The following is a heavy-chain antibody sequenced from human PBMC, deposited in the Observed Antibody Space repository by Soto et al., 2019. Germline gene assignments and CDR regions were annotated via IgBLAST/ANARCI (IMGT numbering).Heavy chain of an antibody. Sequence: PGESLKISCKGSGYSFTSYWIGWVRQMPGKGLEWMGIIYPGDSDTRYSPSFQGQVTISADKSISTAYLQWSSLKASDTAMYYCARIKTSAAGTNWFDPWGQGTLVTVSS. D-gene: IGHD6-13*01. CDR2: IYPGDSDT. V-gene: IGHV5-51*01. CDR1: GYSFTSYW. J-gene: IGHJ5*02. CDR3: ARIKTSAAGTNWFDP.